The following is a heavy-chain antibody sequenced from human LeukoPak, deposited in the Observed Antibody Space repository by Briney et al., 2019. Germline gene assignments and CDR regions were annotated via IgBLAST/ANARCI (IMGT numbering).Heavy chain of an antibody. J-gene: IGHJ4*02. D-gene: IGHD1-14*01. V-gene: IGHV3-30*18. CDR3: AKDRTATKYLFHY. Sequence: GGSLRLSCVASGFTFSNYGMHWVRQAPGKGLEWVAVISNDGSGEYYADSVKGRFTISRDNSKTTLYLQMNSLRIEGTAVYYCAKDRTATKYLFHYWGQGTLVTVSS. CDR1: GFTFSNYG. CDR2: ISNDGSGE.